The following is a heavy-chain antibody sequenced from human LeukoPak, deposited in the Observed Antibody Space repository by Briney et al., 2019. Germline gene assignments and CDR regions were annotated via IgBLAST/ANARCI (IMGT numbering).Heavy chain of an antibody. CDR2: IYYSGST. CDR3: ARVPTSVRYCGGDCNGDY. V-gene: IGHV4-31*03. CDR1: GGSISSGGYY. Sequence: SETLSLTCTVSGGSISSGGYYWSWIRQHPGKGLEWIGYIYYSGSTYYNPSLKSRVTISVDTSKNQFSLKLSSVTAADTAVYYCARVPTSVRYCGGDCNGDYWGQGTLVTVSS. D-gene: IGHD2-21*02. J-gene: IGHJ4*02.